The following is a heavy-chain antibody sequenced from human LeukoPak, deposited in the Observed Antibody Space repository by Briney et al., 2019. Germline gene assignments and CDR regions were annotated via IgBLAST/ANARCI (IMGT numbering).Heavy chain of an antibody. V-gene: IGHV3-7*01. CDR1: GFIFSTYW. D-gene: IGHD2-15*01. J-gene: IGHJ4*02. CDR3: ASRYCSGGSCYSAY. Sequence: GGSLRLSCAASGFIFSTYWVTWVRQAPGKGLEWVANMYQDGSEKYYVDSVKGRFTISRDNAKNSLYLQMNSLRAEDTAVYYCASRYCSGGSCYSAYWGQGTLVTVSS. CDR2: MYQDGSEK.